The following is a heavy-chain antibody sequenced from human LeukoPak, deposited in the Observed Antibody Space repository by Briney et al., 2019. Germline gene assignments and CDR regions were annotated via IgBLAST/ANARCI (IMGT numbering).Heavy chain of an antibody. V-gene: IGHV3-69-1*01. CDR1: GFTLSDFN. CDR2: ISSSSTM. J-gene: IGHJ2*01. CDR3: ARGRHITLSGWYFDL. Sequence: PGGSLRLSCAASGFTLSDFNMNWVRQAPGKGLEWVSYISSSSTMSYADSVKGRFTISRDNARNSLYLQMNSLRAEDTAVYYCARGRHITLSGWYFDLWGRGTLVTVSS. D-gene: IGHD2-21*01.